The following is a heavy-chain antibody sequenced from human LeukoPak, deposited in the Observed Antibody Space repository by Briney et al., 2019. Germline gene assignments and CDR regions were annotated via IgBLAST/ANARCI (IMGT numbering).Heavy chain of an antibody. CDR2: INHSGST. J-gene: IGHJ3*02. CDR3: ARHIRRRGYSGIDAFDI. CDR1: GGSFSGYY. Sequence: SETLSLTCAVYGGSFSGYYWSWIRQPPGKGLEWIGEINHSGSTNYNPSLKSRVTISVDTSKNQFSLKLSSVTAADTAVYYCARHIRRRGYSGIDAFDIWGQGTMVTVSS. D-gene: IGHD5-12*01. V-gene: IGHV4-34*01.